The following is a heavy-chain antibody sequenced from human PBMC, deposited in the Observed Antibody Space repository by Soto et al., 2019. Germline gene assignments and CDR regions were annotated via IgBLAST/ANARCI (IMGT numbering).Heavy chain of an antibody. CDR3: ARSIAARLNWFDP. V-gene: IGHV3-7*01. J-gene: IGHJ5*02. CDR1: GFTFSSYW. CDR2: IKQDGSEK. Sequence: EVQLVESGGGLVQPGGSLRLSCAASGFTFSSYWMSWVRQAPGKGLEWVANIKQDGSEKYYVDSVKGRFTISRDNAKNSLYLQMNSRRAEDTAVYYGARSIAARLNWFDPWGQGTLVTVSS. D-gene: IGHD6-6*01.